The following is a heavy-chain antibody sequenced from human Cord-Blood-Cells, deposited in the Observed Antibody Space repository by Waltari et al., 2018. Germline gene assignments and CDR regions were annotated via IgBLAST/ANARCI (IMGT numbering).Heavy chain of an antibody. D-gene: IGHD3-10*01. V-gene: IGHV1-46*01. CDR3: AKEYYGSGGGPYYFDY. CDR1: GYTFTSYY. CDR2: INPSGGST. J-gene: IGHJ4*02. Sequence: QVQLVQSGAEVKKPGASAKVSCKASGYTFTSYYMHCVRQAPGQGLEWMGIINPSGGSTSYAQKFQGRVTMTRDTSTSTVYMGLSSLRSEDTAVYYCAKEYYGSGGGPYYFDYWGQGTLVTVSS.